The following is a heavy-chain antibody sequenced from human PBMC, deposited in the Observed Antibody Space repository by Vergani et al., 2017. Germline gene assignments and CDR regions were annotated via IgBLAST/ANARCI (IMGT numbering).Heavy chain of an antibody. D-gene: IGHD2-2*01. CDR3: ASARGVVVVPAAPRGWFDP. CDR1: GGSFSGYY. J-gene: IGHJ5*02. V-gene: IGHV4-34*01. CDR2: INHSGST. Sequence: QVQLQQWGAGLLKPSETLSLTCAVYGGSFSGYYWSWIRQPPGKGLEWIGEINHSGSTNYNPSLKRRVTISVDTSKNQFSLKLSSVTAADTAVYYCASARGVVVVPAAPRGWFDPWGQGTLVTVSS.